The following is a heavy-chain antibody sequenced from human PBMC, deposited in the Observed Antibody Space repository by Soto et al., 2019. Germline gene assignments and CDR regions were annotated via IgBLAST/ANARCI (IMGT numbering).Heavy chain of an antibody. CDR1: GYIFVNYG. CDR3: AMVDLYVTPTPQDV. V-gene: IGHV1-18*01. D-gene: IGHD3-16*01. J-gene: IGHJ6*02. CDR2: ISPSTGNT. Sequence: QVQLEQSGDEVKKPGASVKVSCKASGYIFVNYGIAWVRQAPGQGLEGLGWISPSTGNTYYATKVQGRLTLTTDTSTSTAFMDLGSLTSADTAVYYCAMVDLYVTPTPQDVWGQGTTVTVSS.